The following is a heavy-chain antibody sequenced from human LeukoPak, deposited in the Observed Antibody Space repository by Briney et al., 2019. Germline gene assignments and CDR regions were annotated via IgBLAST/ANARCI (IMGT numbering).Heavy chain of an antibody. CDR2: ITSSSAYI. CDR3: VRARFDFLTGYAYGPFDS. V-gene: IGHV3-21*01. CDR1: GLTLNTYT. J-gene: IGHJ4*02. Sequence: GGSLRLSCAASGLTLNTYTMNWVRQAPGKGLEWVSCITSSSAYIYYADSVKGRFTISRDNAKNSLYLQMSSLRAEDTAVYYCVRARFDFLTGYAYGPFDSWGQGTLVTVSA. D-gene: IGHD3/OR15-3a*01.